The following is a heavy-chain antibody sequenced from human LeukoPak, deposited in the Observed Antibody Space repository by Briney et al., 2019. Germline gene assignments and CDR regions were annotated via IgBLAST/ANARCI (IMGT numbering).Heavy chain of an antibody. J-gene: IGHJ4*02. CDR2: IIPIFGTA. D-gene: IGHD1-26*01. V-gene: IGHV1-69*13. CDR3: ARDQSIVGATFVDY. Sequence: SVKVSCKASGGTFSSYAISWVRQAPGQRLEWMGGIIPIFGTANYAQKFQGRVTITADESTSTAYMELSSLRSEDTAVYYCARDQSIVGATFVDYWGQGTLVTVSS. CDR1: GGTFSSYA.